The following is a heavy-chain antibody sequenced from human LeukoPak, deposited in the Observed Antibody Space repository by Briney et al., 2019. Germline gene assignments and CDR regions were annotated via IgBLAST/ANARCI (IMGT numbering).Heavy chain of an antibody. CDR2: IRVYNGNT. Sequence: ASVKVSCKASGYTFTSYGINWVRQAPGQGLEWMGWIRVYNGNTNYAQKLQGRVTMTTDTSTSTAYMELRSLRSDDTAVYYCARGGGSYSPAYYFDYWGQGTLVTVSS. D-gene: IGHD1-26*01. CDR1: GYTFTSYG. CDR3: ARGGGSYSPAYYFDY. J-gene: IGHJ4*02. V-gene: IGHV1-18*01.